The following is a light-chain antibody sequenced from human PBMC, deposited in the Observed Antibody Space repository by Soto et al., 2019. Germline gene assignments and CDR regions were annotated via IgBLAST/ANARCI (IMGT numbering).Light chain of an antibody. CDR1: QGVRSY. V-gene: IGKV1-9*01. CDR2: GAS. Sequence: SQFTQSPSSLSASVGLRVTITCRASQGVRSYLAWFQQRPGKAPKLLIFGASTLQNGVPARFSGGGFGTEFTLTITSLQPDDFAPYYCHHVHTYPPTLRQGTREDI. CDR3: HHVHTYPPT. J-gene: IGKJ1*01.